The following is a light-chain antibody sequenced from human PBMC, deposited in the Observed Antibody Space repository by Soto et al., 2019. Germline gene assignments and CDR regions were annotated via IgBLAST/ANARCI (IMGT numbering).Light chain of an antibody. CDR2: GAS. J-gene: IGKJ2*01. V-gene: IGKV3-20*01. CDR3: QQSARVPRT. CDR1: QSVRSDY. Sequence: EIVLTQSPGTLSLSPGERATLSCRASQSVRSDYLAWYQQKPGQAPRLLIYGASSRATGIPDRFSGSGSGTDFTLTISRLEPEDFATYYCQQSARVPRTFGQGTKLEIK.